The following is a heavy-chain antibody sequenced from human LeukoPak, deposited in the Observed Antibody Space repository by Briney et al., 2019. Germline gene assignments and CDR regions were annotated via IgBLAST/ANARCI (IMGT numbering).Heavy chain of an antibody. J-gene: IGHJ3*02. CDR3: ARVVAGIWSPGNAFDI. CDR2: INHSGST. CDR1: GGSFSGYY. V-gene: IGHV4-34*01. D-gene: IGHD6-19*01. Sequence: SETLSLTCAVYGGSFSGYYWSWIRQPPGKGLEWIGEINHSGSTNYNPSLKSRVTISVDTSKNQFSLKLSSVTAADTAVYYCARVVAGIWSPGNAFDIWGQGTVVTVSS.